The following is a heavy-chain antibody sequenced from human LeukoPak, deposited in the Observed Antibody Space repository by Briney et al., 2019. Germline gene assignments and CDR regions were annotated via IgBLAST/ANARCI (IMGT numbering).Heavy chain of an antibody. V-gene: IGHV4-59*08. Sequence: PSETLSLTCTVSGGSISSYYWSWIRQPPGKGLEWIGSIYHSGSTYYNPSLKSRVTISVDTSKNQFSLKLISVTAADTAVYYCARTQWMATIRADYYYYMDVWGKGPRSPSP. CDR3: ARTQWMATIRADYYYYMDV. D-gene: IGHD5-24*01. J-gene: IGHJ6*03. CDR1: GGSISSYY. CDR2: IYHSGST.